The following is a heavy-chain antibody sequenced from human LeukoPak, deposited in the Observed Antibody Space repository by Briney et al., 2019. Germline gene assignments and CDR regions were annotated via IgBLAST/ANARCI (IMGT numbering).Heavy chain of an antibody. Sequence: GGSLRLSCAASGFTFSNYAMSWVRQAPGKGLEWVSDISGSGRTTNYADSVKGRFTISRDRSKNTLDLRMNSLRAEDTAVYYCAKLGALMKNGLDVWGQGTTVTVSS. V-gene: IGHV3-23*01. CDR1: GFTFSNYA. J-gene: IGHJ6*02. CDR2: ISGSGRTT. D-gene: IGHD3-16*01. CDR3: AKLGALMKNGLDV.